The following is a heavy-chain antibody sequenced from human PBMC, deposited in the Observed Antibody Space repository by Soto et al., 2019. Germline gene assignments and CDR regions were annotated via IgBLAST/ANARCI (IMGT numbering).Heavy chain of an antibody. V-gene: IGHV1-69*13. CDR3: ARVGTVEDIVVVPAAIFGMDV. CDR1: GGTFSSYA. Sequence: ASVKVSCKASGGTFSSYAIGWVRQAPGQGLEWMGGIIPIFGTANYAQKFQGRVTITADESTSTAYMELSSLRSEDTAVYYCARVGTVEDIVVVPAAIFGMDVWGQRPTVTV. J-gene: IGHJ6*02. CDR2: IIPIFGTA. D-gene: IGHD2-2*01.